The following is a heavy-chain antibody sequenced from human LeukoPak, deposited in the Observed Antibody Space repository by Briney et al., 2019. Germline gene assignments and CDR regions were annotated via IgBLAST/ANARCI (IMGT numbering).Heavy chain of an antibody. J-gene: IGHJ5*02. D-gene: IGHD6-6*01. CDR3: ARASRPSNSWFDP. Sequence: PSETLSLTCGVSGHSFSSDSFWGWIRQPPGQGLEWIGSIHERGSTFYNPSLKSRVTISIDTSKNQFSLNVNSVTAADTAAYYCARASRPSNSWFDPWGQGTVVTVSS. CDR2: IHERGST. V-gene: IGHV4-38-2*01. CDR1: GHSFSSDSF.